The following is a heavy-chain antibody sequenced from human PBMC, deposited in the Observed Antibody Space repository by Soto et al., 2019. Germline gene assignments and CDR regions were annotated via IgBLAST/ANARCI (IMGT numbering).Heavy chain of an antibody. CDR3: ARKAGPTQFYYDS. J-gene: IGHJ4*02. D-gene: IGHD1-7*01. CDR2: IYAAGST. V-gene: IGHV3-53*01. Sequence: GGSLRLSCAASGFTVSRHYISWVRQAPGKGLECVSVIYAAGSTYYADSVKGRFTISRDNSKNIVYLQMDSLRAEDTAVYYCARKAGPTQFYYDSWGQGIRVTVYS. CDR1: GFTVSRHY.